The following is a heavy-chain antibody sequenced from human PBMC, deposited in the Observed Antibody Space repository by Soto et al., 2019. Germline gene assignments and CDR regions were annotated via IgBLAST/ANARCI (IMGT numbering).Heavy chain of an antibody. CDR1: GGTFSTYS. V-gene: IGHV1-69*02. J-gene: IGHJ3*02. D-gene: IGHD2-21*01. CDR2: IIAVLGVR. CDR3: TIGSWSGEVFDI. Sequence: QVQLVQSGAEVKKPGSSVKVSCKDSGGTFSTYSMFWVRQAPGQGLEWMGRIIAVLGVRNYAQRLQDIVTSTADKSMATVHMKLSSLRSEVTALYYGTIGSWSGEVFDIWGQGTMVTVSS.